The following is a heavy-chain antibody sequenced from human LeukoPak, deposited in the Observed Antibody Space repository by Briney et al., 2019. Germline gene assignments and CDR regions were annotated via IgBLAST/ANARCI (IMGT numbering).Heavy chain of an antibody. CDR2: IYSGGST. Sequence: GGSLRLSCAASGFTVSSNYMSWVRQAPGKGLEWVSVIYSGGSTYFADSVKGRFTMSRDNSKNTLYLQMNSLRAGDTAVYYCAKGYYYDSSGYPFDYWGQGTLVTVSS. CDR3: AKGYYYDSSGYPFDY. V-gene: IGHV3-53*01. J-gene: IGHJ4*02. D-gene: IGHD3-22*01. CDR1: GFTVSSNY.